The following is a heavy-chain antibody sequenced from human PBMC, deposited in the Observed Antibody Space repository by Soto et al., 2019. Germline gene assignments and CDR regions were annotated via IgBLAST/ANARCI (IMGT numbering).Heavy chain of an antibody. CDR2: IGVYNGKT. J-gene: IGHJ6*02. D-gene: IGHD2-2*02. CDR1: GYTFTKYG. V-gene: IGHV1-18*04. Sequence: QEQLVQSGGEVKKPGASVRVSCKASGYTFTKYGITWVRQAPGQGLEWMGWIGVYNGKTNYAQKLQGRVIMTADTSARTAEMELRRLRSDDSAVYYCSRRRYCTSPSCYTHSYYGMDIWGQGTTVSVSS. CDR3: SRRRYCTSPSCYTHSYYGMDI.